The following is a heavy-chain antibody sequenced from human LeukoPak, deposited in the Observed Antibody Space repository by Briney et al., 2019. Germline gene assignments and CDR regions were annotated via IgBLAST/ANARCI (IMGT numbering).Heavy chain of an antibody. J-gene: IGHJ4*02. D-gene: IGHD4-17*01. CDR3: ARGDDYGDSLLAY. V-gene: IGHV3-48*03. CDR2: ISTIGSTI. CDR1: GFTFSGYE. Sequence: PGGSLRLSCAASGFTFSGYEMHWVRQAPGKGLEWVLYISTIGSTIYYADSVKGRFTISRDNAKNSLYLQRNSLRAEDTAVYYCARGDDYGDSLLAYWGQGTLVTVSS.